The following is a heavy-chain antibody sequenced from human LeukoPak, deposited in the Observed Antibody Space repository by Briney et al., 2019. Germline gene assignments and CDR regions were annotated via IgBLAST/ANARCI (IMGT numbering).Heavy chain of an antibody. V-gene: IGHV3-23*01. CDR1: GFTFSSSA. CDR3: ARRYFDL. Sequence: PGGSLRLSCAASGFTFSSSAMSWVRQAPGKGLEWVSAISNNGGYTYYADSVQGRFTISRDNSKSTLCLQMNCLRAEDTAVYYCARRYFDLWGRGTLVTVSS. CDR2: ISNNGGYT. J-gene: IGHJ2*01.